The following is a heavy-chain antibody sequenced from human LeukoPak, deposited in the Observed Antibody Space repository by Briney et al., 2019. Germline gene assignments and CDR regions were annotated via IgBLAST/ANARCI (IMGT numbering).Heavy chain of an antibody. CDR2: IKQDGSEK. CDR3: ARDRLAGTVQYYSDY. Sequence: PGGSLRLSCAASGFTFSSYWMSWVRQAPGKGLEWVANIKQDGSEKYYVDSVKGRFTISRDNAKNSLYLQMNSLRAEDTAVYYCARDRLAGTVQYYSDYWGQGTLVTVSS. D-gene: IGHD6-13*01. V-gene: IGHV3-7*01. CDR1: GFTFSSYW. J-gene: IGHJ4*02.